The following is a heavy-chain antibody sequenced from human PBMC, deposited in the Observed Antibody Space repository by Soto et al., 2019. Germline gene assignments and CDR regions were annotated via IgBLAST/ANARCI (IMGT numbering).Heavy chain of an antibody. V-gene: IGHV1-2*04. D-gene: IGHD1-26*01. Sequence: QVQLVQSGAEVRKPGASVHVSCKTSGYTFTAYYIHWVRQAPGQGLEWMGWIDPASGGTNIAQKFQGWVTMTTDTSITTAYLQLSRLTSDDTVVYYCAKSRGGYTVDCWGQGPLVTVS. CDR3: AKSRGGYTVDC. CDR2: IDPASGGT. J-gene: IGHJ4*02. CDR1: GYTFTAYY.